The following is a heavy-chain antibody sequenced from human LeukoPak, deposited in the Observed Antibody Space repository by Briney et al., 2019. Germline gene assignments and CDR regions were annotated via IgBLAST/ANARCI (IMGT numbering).Heavy chain of an antibody. CDR3: SRADTPRDIVATIGAFDI. J-gene: IGHJ3*02. V-gene: IGHV3-11*04. Sequence: GGSLRLSCAASGFTFSDYYMSWIRQAPGKGLEWVSYISSSGSTIYYADSVKGRFTISRDNAKNSLYLQMNSLRAEDTAVYYCSRADTPRDIVATIGAFDIWGQGTMVTVSS. CDR2: ISSSGSTI. CDR1: GFTFSDYY. D-gene: IGHD5-12*01.